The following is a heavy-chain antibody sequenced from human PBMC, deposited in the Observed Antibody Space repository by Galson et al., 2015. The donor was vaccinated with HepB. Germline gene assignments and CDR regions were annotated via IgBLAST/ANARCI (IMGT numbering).Heavy chain of an antibody. CDR1: GFSINDHH. CDR3: GYITPSPLDS. Sequence: SLRLSCAASGFSINDHHLDWVRQAPLKGLEWVGRIRKQADGYTTEYAASVKGRFTISRDDSKNSLYLQMNSLKADDTAVYYCGYITPSPLDSWGQATVVTVPA. CDR2: IRKQADGYTT. D-gene: IGHD1-14*01. V-gene: IGHV3-72*01. J-gene: IGHJ5*02.